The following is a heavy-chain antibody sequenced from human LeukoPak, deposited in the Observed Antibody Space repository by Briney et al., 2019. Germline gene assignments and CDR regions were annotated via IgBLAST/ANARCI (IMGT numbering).Heavy chain of an antibody. CDR3: ARGPVSNYAYFDS. CDR2: INSHGDYT. J-gene: IGHJ4*02. D-gene: IGHD4-11*01. CDR1: GFTFSGYW. V-gene: IGHV3-74*03. Sequence: PGGSLRLSCAASGFTFSGYWMHWVRQAPGKGLVWVSRINSHGDYTEYADSVKGRFTISRDNAKNSLYLQMDSLRDEDTAVYYCARGPVSNYAYFDSWGQGTLVTVSS.